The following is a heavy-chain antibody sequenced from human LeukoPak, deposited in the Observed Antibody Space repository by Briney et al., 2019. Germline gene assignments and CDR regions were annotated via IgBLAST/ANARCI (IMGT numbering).Heavy chain of an antibody. V-gene: IGHV1-24*01. J-gene: IGHJ5*02. CDR3: ATDRGSSRSGNWFDP. D-gene: IGHD6-13*01. CDR1: GYTLTELS. CDR2: FDPEDGET. Sequence: ASVKVSCKVSGYTLTELSMHWVRQAPGKGLEWRGGFDPEDGETIYAQKFQGRVTMTEDTSTDTAYMELSSLRSEDTAVYYCATDRGSSRSGNWFDPWGQGTLVTVSS.